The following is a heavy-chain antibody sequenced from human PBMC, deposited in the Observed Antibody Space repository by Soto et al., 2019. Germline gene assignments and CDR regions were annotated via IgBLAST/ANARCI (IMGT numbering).Heavy chain of an antibody. CDR3: ARDGLRFLEWSHYFDY. CDR2: IKQDGSEK. D-gene: IGHD3-3*01. CDR1: GFTFSSYW. Sequence: HPGGSLRLSCAASGFTFSSYWMSWVRQAPGKGLEWVANIKQDGSEKYYVDSVKGRFTISRDNAKNSLYLQMNSLRAEDTAVYYCARDGLRFLEWSHYFDYWGQGTLVTVSS. J-gene: IGHJ4*02. V-gene: IGHV3-7*03.